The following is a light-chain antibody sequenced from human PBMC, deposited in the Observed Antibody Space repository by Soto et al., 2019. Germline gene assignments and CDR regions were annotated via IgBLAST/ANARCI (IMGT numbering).Light chain of an antibody. V-gene: IGKV1-9*01. Sequence: DIQLTQSPSFLSASVGDRVTITGRASQGISSYLAWYQHTKGKPPKILIYAASTLQSGVPSRFRGRGSGTEFTLTISRLQPEDFETYYCQQLNSYPTTFGQGTRLEIK. CDR3: QQLNSYPTT. CDR2: AAS. J-gene: IGKJ5*01. CDR1: QGISSY.